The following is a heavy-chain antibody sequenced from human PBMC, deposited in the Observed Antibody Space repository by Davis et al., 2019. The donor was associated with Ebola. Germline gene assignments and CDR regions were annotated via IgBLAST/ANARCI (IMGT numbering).Heavy chain of an antibody. J-gene: IGHJ4*02. V-gene: IGHV3-30*04. Sequence: GESLKISCAASGFTFSSHAMYWVRQAPGKGLEWVAVITYDGSYKYYADSLKGRFTISRDNSKNTLYLQMDSLRTEDTAVYYCARGWGNWNGDYWGRGTLVTVSS. CDR2: ITYDGSYK. CDR3: ARGWGNWNGDY. CDR1: GFTFSSHA. D-gene: IGHD1-1*01.